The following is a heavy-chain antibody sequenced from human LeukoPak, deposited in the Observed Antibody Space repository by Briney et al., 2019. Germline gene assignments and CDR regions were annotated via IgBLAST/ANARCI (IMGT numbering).Heavy chain of an antibody. CDR1: GYTFTSYY. CDR3: AILAGYDYVWGSYRSHFDY. V-gene: IGHV1-46*01. J-gene: IGHJ4*02. CDR2: INPSGGST. Sequence: ASVKVSCKASGYTFTSYYMHWVRQAPGQGLEWMGIINPSGGSTSYAQKFQGRVTMTRDMSTSTVYMELSSLRSEDTAVYYCAILAGYDYVWGSYRSHFDYWGQGALVTVSS. D-gene: IGHD3-16*02.